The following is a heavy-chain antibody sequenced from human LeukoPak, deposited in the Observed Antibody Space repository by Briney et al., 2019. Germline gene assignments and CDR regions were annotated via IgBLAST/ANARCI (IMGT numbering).Heavy chain of an antibody. CDR1: GGSISSSSYY. CDR3: ARVEPTMVANSYYYYMDV. J-gene: IGHJ6*03. Sequence: SETLSLTCTVSGGSISSSSYYWGWIRQPPGKGLEWIGSIYYSGSTNYNPSLKSRVTISVDTSKNQFSLKLSSVTAADTAVYYCARVEPTMVANSYYYYMDVWGKGTTVTISS. D-gene: IGHD3-10*01. V-gene: IGHV4-39*07. CDR2: IYYSGST.